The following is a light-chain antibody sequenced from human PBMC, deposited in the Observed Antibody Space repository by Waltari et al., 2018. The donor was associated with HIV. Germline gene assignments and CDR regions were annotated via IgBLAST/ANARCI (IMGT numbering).Light chain of an antibody. Sequence: DIQMTQSPSTLSASIGDRVTITCRASQSISVWLAWYHQKPGKAPKRLIYEASNLESGVPSRFSGTGSATEFTLTISSLQPDDSATFYCQQYDTFPWTFGQGTKVGIK. V-gene: IGKV1-5*03. CDR3: QQYDTFPWT. CDR2: EAS. CDR1: QSISVW. J-gene: IGKJ1*01.